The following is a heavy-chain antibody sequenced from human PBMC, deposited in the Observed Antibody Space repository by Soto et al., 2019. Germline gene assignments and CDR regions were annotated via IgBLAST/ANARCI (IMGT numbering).Heavy chain of an antibody. V-gene: IGHV4-31*03. CDR1: GGSISSGGYY. CDR3: ARVDNLWRRSSSSGPHVDY. J-gene: IGHJ4*02. CDR2: IYYSGST. Sequence: SETLSLTCTVSGGSISSGGYYWSWIRQHPGKGLEWIGYIYYSGSTYYNPSLKSRVTISVDTSKNQFSLKLSSVTAADTAVYYCARVDNLWRRSSSSGPHVDYWGQGTLVTVSS. D-gene: IGHD6-6*01.